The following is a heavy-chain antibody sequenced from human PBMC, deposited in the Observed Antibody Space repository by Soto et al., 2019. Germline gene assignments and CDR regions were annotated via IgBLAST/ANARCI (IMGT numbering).Heavy chain of an antibody. CDR3: AKDVLGDYGPY. Sequence: GWSLRLSCAASGFTFSSYAMSWVRQAPGKGLEWVSAISGSGGSTYYADSVKGRFTISRDNSKNTLYLQMNSLRAEDTAVYYCAKDVLGDYGPYWGQGTLVTVSS. J-gene: IGHJ4*02. D-gene: IGHD4-17*01. V-gene: IGHV3-23*01. CDR1: GFTFSSYA. CDR2: ISGSGGST.